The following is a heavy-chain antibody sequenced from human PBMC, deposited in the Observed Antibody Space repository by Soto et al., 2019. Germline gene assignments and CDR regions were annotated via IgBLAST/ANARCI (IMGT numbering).Heavy chain of an antibody. CDR2: ISNSGSAT. D-gene: IGHD5-12*01. J-gene: IGHJ1*01. V-gene: IGHV3-11*01. Sequence: QVQLVASGGGLVKPGGSLRLSCAASGFTFSDFYMSWIRQAPGKGLEWVSYISNSGSATYAESVEGRFTISRDNPKNSLYLQMNSLRAEDAAMYYCVRGGYSGYVIYWGQGPLVTVSS. CDR3: VRGGYSGYVIY. CDR1: GFTFSDFY.